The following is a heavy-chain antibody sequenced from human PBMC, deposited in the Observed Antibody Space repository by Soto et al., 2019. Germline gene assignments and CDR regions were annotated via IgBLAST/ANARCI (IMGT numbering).Heavy chain of an antibody. D-gene: IGHD2-8*01. J-gene: IGHJ4*02. CDR1: VYSYTVFL. Sequence: APLNVSCKASVYSYTVFLVNWVLLTTALGPEWMGWMNPTTGNTGFAQKLQGRVTMTRDTSISTAYMELSSLTSEDMAVYYGARGISQVCDFWGQGTLVPVTS. V-gene: IGHV1-8*01. CDR3: ARGISQVCDF. CDR2: MNPTTGNT.